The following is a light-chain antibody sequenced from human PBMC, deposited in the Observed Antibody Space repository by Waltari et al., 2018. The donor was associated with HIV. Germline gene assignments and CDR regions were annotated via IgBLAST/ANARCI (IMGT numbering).Light chain of an antibody. CDR3: QVWDSSSEYV. V-gene: IGLV3-21*02. CDR2: DDF. J-gene: IGLJ1*01. CDR1: SIGSKS. Sequence: SYVLTQPPSVSVAPGQTARIPCGGNSIGSKSVHWYQQKPGQAPGMVVYDDFDRPSGIPERFSGSNAGNTATLTISRVEAGDEADYFCQVWDSSSEYVFGSGTKVTVL.